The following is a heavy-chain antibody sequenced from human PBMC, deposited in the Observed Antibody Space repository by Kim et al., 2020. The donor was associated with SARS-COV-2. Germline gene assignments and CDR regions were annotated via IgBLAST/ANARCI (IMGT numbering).Heavy chain of an antibody. D-gene: IGHD2-8*01. CDR1: GFTFNTYA. V-gene: IGHV3-23*05. Sequence: GGSLRLSCAASGFTFNTYAMTWVRRAPGKGLEWVSSISNSAGATYYAASVKGRFTISRDNSKITVFLQMSSLRAEDTAIYYCATLSMGFSTSANWGQGTLVTVSS. J-gene: IGHJ1*01. CDR3: ATLSMGFSTSAN. CDR2: ISNSAGAT.